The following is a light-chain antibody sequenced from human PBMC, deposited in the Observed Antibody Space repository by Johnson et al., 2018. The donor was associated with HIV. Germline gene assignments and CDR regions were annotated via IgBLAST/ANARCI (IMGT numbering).Light chain of an antibody. CDR3: GTWDSSLSVYV. CDR1: SSNIGNNY. J-gene: IGLJ1*01. Sequence: HSVLTQPPSVSAAPGQKVNISCSGSSSNIGNNYVSWYQQLPGTAPKVLIYDNHERPSGIPDRVSGSKSGTSATLGITGLQTGDEADYYCGTWDSSLSVYVFGTGTKVTVL. V-gene: IGLV1-51*01. CDR2: DNH.